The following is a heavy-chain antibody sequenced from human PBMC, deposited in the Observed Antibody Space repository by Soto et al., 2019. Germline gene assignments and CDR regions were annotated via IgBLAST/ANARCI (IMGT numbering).Heavy chain of an antibody. CDR3: ATAAFPDSSSSHYGMDV. V-gene: IGHV1-24*01. D-gene: IGHD6-13*01. CDR2: FDPEDGDT. J-gene: IGHJ6*02. CDR1: LTELS. Sequence: LTELSMHCVRQAPGKGLEWMGGFDPEDGDTIYAQKLQGRVTMNEDTSTDTAYMELSSLRSEDTAVYYCATAAFPDSSSSHYGMDVWGQGATVSVSS.